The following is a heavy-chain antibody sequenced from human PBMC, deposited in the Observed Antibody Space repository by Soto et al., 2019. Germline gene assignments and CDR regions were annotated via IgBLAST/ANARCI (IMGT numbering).Heavy chain of an antibody. J-gene: IGHJ5*02. D-gene: IGHD2-21*01. CDR3: ARQPTTGDTDLWFDP. V-gene: IGHV4-39*01. CDR1: GGSISTSRSY. Sequence: SETLSLTCNVSGGSISTSRSYWAWIRQPPGKGLEWLANIFYSGSTYYNPSLVSRVTVSVDTSKNEFSLKLRSVTAADTAVYYCARQPTTGDTDLWFDPWGQGTLVTVSS. CDR2: IFYSGST.